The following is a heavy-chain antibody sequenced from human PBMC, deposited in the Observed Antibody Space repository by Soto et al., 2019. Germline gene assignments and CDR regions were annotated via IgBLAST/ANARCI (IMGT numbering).Heavy chain of an antibody. J-gene: IGHJ6*02. D-gene: IGHD5-18*01. CDR1: GFTFSSYW. V-gene: IGHV3-74*01. Sequence: EVQLVESGGGLVQPGGSLRLSCVASGFTFSSYWMHWVRQAPGKGLVWVSGVNSDGSSRSYADSVKGRFTISRDNAKNTLYLQMNSLRAEDTAVYYCARDVFFGDTATELYGMDVWGQGTTVTVSS. CDR3: ARDVFFGDTATELYGMDV. CDR2: VNSDGSSR.